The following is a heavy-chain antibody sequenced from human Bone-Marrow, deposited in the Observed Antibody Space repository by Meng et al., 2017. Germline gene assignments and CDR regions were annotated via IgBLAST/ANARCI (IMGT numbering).Heavy chain of an antibody. CDR2: INPNTGDT. CDR1: GYTFTGYY. D-gene: IGHD6-19*01. J-gene: IGHJ4*02. V-gene: IGHV1-2*02. CDR3: ASGSSGWNFDY. Sequence: ASVKVSCKASGYTFTGYYIHWVRQAPGQGLEWMGWINPNTGDTNYSLKFQARVTMTSDTSIRTAYMELSWLRSDDTAVYYCASGSSGWNFDYWGQGTLVTVSS.